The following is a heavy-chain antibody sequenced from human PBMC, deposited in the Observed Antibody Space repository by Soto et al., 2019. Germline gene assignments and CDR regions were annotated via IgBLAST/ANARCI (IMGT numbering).Heavy chain of an antibody. Sequence: ASETLSLTCSLYSGSLSGYYWSWIRQPPGKGLEWMGEISPSGTTNYSPSLKSRVSISVDTSKNQFSLNLTSLTAADTAVYYCARAPKVSGSAQTRPDFWGQGSLVTVSS. CDR2: ISPSGTT. J-gene: IGHJ4*02. V-gene: IGHV4-34*01. D-gene: IGHD6-6*01. CDR1: SGSLSGYY. CDR3: ARAPKVSGSAQTRPDF.